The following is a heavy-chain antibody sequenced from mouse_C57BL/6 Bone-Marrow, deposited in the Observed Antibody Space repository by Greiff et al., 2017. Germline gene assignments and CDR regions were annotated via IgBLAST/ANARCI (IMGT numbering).Heavy chain of an antibody. CDR1: GFTFSSYG. Sequence: EVMLVESGGDLVKPGGSLKLSCAASGFTFSSYGMSWVRQTPDKRLEWVATISSGGSYTYYPDNVKGRFTISRDNAKNNLYLQMSHLKSEDTAMYYCARDRVYGFDYWGQGTTLTVSS. CDR2: ISSGGSYT. D-gene: IGHD1-1*01. V-gene: IGHV5-4*01. J-gene: IGHJ2*01. CDR3: ARDRVYGFDY.